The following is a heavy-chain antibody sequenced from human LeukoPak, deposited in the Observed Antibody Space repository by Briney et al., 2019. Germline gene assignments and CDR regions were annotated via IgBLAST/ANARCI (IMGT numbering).Heavy chain of an antibody. Sequence: GGSLRLSCAASGFTFSSYWMSWVRQAPGKGLEWVANIKQDGSEKYYVDSVKGRFTISRDNAKNSLFLQMNSLRAEDTALYYCAKSGLNRFVYWGQGTLVTVSS. J-gene: IGHJ4*02. CDR2: IKQDGSEK. CDR1: GFTFSSYW. D-gene: IGHD2-15*01. CDR3: AKSGLNRFVY. V-gene: IGHV3-7*03.